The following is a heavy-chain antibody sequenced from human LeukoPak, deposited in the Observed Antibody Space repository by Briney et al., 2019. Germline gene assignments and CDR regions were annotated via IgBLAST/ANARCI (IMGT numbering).Heavy chain of an antibody. J-gene: IGHJ4*02. CDR2: GHYSGST. Sequence: WETLSLTCTVSGTSITSYYWNWIRQAPGQGPEWIGYGHYSGSTNHNPSLKSRAIISVDTSKNQFSLNLYSVTAADTAVYYCARRNRSGWYFDYWGQGTLVTVS. CDR3: ARRNRSGWYFDY. CDR1: GTSITSYY. D-gene: IGHD6-19*01. V-gene: IGHV4-59*08.